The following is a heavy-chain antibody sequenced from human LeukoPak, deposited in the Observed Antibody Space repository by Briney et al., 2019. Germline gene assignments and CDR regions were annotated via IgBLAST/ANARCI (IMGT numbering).Heavy chain of an antibody. CDR2: ISYDGSTK. J-gene: IGHJ5*02. CDR3: AKDLYYYGSGSHASWFDP. CDR1: GFSFSSHA. D-gene: IGHD3-10*01. Sequence: SGGSLRLSCAASGFSFSSHAMHWVRQAPGKGLEWVAFISYDGSTKTYADSVKGRFTISRDNSKNTLYLQMNSLRAEDTAVYYCAKDLYYYGSGSHASWFDPWGQGTLVTVSS. V-gene: IGHV3-30*02.